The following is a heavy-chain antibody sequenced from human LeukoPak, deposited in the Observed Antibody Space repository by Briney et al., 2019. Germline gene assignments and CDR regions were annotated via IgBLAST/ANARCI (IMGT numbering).Heavy chain of an antibody. J-gene: IGHJ4*02. V-gene: IGHV4-59*01. CDR3: ASVGATGYFDY. Sequence: SETLSLTCTVSGGSISSYYWSWIWQPPGKGLEWIGYIYYSGSTNYNPSLKSRVTISVDTSKNQFSLKLSSVTAADTAVYYCASVGATGYFDYWGQGTLVTVSS. D-gene: IGHD1-26*01. CDR2: IYYSGST. CDR1: GGSISSYY.